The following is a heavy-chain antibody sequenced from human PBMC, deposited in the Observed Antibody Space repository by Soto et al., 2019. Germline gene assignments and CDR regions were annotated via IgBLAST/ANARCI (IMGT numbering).Heavy chain of an antibody. D-gene: IGHD6-13*01. CDR3: ATGYSRRWCVRRHGDY. Sequence: PVVSLRLSCSSSVFTFISYFIHWVRQAPVNWLEWVAVISYDVINKYYADSVKGRFTISRDNSKNTLYLQMNSLRAEDTDVYYCATGYSRRWCVRRHGDYWGQGTLVTVSS. J-gene: IGHJ4*02. CDR1: VFTFISYF. CDR2: ISYDVINK. V-gene: IGHV3-30*03.